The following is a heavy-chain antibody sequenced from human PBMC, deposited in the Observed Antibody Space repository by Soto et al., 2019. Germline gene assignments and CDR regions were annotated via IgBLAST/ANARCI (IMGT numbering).Heavy chain of an antibody. J-gene: IGHJ6*02. D-gene: IGHD3-3*01. CDR1: GGTFSSYA. V-gene: IGHV1-69*06. CDR3: AREDRGYDFWSGYFGSRYYYGMDV. CDR2: IIPIFGTA. Sequence: AASVKVSCKASGGTFSSYAISWVRQAPGQGLEWMGGIIPIFGTANYAQKFQGRVTITADKSTSTAYMELSSLRSEDTAVYYCAREDRGYDFWSGYFGSRYYYGMDVWGQGTTVTVSS.